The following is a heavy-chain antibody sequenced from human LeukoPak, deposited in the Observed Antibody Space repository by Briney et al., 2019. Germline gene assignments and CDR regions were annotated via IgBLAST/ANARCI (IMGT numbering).Heavy chain of an antibody. Sequence: GGSLRLSCAASGFTFSSYAMHWVRQAPGKGLEWVAVISYDGSNKYYADSVKGRFTISRDNSKNTLYLQMNSLRAEDTAVYYCARAELGPDDYYDSSGYYLFDYWGQGTLVTVSS. J-gene: IGHJ4*02. CDR1: GFTFSSYA. D-gene: IGHD3-22*01. CDR3: ARAELGPDDYYDSSGYYLFDY. V-gene: IGHV3-30-3*01. CDR2: ISYDGSNK.